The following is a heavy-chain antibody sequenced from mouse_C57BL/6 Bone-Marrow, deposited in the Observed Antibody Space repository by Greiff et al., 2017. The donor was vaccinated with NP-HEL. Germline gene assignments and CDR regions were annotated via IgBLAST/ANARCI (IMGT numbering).Heavy chain of an antibody. J-gene: IGHJ1*03. D-gene: IGHD1-1*01. V-gene: IGHV1-69*01. Sequence: QVQLQQPGAELVMPGASVKLSCKASGYTFTSYWMHWVKQRPGQGLEWIGEIDPSASYTNYNQKFKGKSTLTVDKSSSTAYMQLSSLTSEDSAVYYCARYYYGSSCWWYFDVWGTGTTVTVSS. CDR3: ARYYYGSSCWWYFDV. CDR2: IDPSASYT. CDR1: GYTFTSYW.